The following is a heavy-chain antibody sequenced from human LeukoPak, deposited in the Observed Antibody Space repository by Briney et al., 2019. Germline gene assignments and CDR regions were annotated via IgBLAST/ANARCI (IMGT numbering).Heavy chain of an antibody. J-gene: IGHJ5*02. CDR2: ISDSGGST. V-gene: IGHV3-23*01. CDR3: AKDLSRAVAADWFDP. CDR1: GFTFSNYD. Sequence: GGSLRLSRAASGFTFSNYDMSWVRQAPGKGLEWVSSISDSGGSTYYADSVKDRFTISRDNSKNTLYLQMTNLRAADTAVYYCAKDLSRAVAADWFDPWDQGSLVTVSS. D-gene: IGHD6-19*01.